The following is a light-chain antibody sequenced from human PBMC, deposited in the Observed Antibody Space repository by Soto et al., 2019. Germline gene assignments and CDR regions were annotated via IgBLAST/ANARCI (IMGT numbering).Light chain of an antibody. V-gene: IGLV2-14*01. CDR2: EVS. J-gene: IGLJ3*02. Sequence: QRVLTQPASVSGSPGQSITISCTGTSNNVGGYNYVAWYQQHPGKAPKLMIYEVSNRPSGVSNRFSGSKSGNTASLTISGLQAEDEADYYCSSYTSSSTRVFGGGTKLTAL. CDR3: SSYTSSSTRV. CDR1: SNNVGGYNY.